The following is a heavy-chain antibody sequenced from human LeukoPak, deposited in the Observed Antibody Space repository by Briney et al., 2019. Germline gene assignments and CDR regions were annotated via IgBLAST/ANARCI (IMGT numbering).Heavy chain of an antibody. CDR3: AKWGDYDILTGYYVSDF. D-gene: IGHD3-9*01. CDR1: GFTFSSFG. J-gene: IGHJ4*02. CDR2: ISYDGSNK. V-gene: IGHV3-30*18. Sequence: GGSLRLSCAASGFTFSSFGMHWVRQAPGKGLEWVALISYDGSNKYYADSVKGRFTISRDNSKNTLYVEMNTLRAEDMAVYYCAKWGDYDILTGYYVSDFWGQGTLVTVSS.